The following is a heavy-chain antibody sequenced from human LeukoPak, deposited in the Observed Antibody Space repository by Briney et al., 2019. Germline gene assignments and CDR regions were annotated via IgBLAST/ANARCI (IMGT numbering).Heavy chain of an antibody. V-gene: IGHV1-69*06. D-gene: IGHD6-19*01. CDR2: IIPIFGTA. CDR1: GGTFSSYA. Sequence: ASVKVSCKASGGTFSSYAISWVRQAPGQGLEWMGGIIPIFGTANYAQKFQGRVTITADKSTSTAYMELSSLRSEDTAVYYCARASSGSSAFDIWGQGTMVTVSS. J-gene: IGHJ3*02. CDR3: ARASSGSSAFDI.